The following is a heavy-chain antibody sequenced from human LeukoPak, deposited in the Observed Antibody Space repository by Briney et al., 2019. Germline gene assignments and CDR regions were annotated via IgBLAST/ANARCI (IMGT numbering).Heavy chain of an antibody. D-gene: IGHD6-13*01. Sequence: GGSLRLSCAASGFTFSSYNMNWVRQAPGKGLEWVSYISSSGSTIYYADSVKGRFTISRDNAKNSLYLQLNSLRPEDTAVYYCARGAAAAPYYYYYMDVWGKGTTVTVSS. CDR3: ARGAAAAPYYYYYMDV. J-gene: IGHJ6*03. CDR2: ISSSGSTI. CDR1: GFTFSSYN. V-gene: IGHV3-48*01.